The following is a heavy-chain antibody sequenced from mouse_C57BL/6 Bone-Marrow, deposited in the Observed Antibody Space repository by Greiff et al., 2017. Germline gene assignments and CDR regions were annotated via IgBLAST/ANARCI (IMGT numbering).Heavy chain of an antibody. D-gene: IGHD2-3*01. V-gene: IGHV1-81*01. J-gene: IGHJ4*01. Sequence: VQLQQSGAELARPGASVKLSCKASGYTFTSSGISWVKQRTGQGLEWIGEIYPRSGNTYYNEKFKGKATLTADKSSSTAYMELRSLTSEDSAVYFCARYDGYYVPYYYAMDYWGQGTSVTVSS. CDR1: GYTFTSSG. CDR2: IYPRSGNT. CDR3: ARYDGYYVPYYYAMDY.